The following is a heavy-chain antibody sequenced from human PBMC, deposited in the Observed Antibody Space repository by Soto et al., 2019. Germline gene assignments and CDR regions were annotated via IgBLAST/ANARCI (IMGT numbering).Heavy chain of an antibody. V-gene: IGHV4-39*01. CDR1: GVSISDTSYY. CDR3: ARQGSY. Sequence: QLQLQESGPGLVKPSETLSLTCNVSGVSISDTSYYWGWIRQPPGKGLEWIGTINFNGNTCYNPSLKSRLTISVATSTNQISLRLTSVTAADTAVYYCARQGSYWGQGTLVAVSS. CDR2: INFNGNT. J-gene: IGHJ4*02.